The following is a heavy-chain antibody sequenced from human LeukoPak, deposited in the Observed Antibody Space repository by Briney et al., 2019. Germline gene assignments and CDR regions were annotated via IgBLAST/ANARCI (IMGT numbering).Heavy chain of an antibody. J-gene: IGHJ4*02. V-gene: IGHV4-34*01. CDR1: GGSFSGYY. Sequence: SETLSLTCTVFGGSFSGYYWSWIRQPPDKGLEWIGEINPSGSTNYNPSLKTRVTISTDTSKNHFSLNLNSVTAADTGVYYCVRGSRVYCGGDCYYYWGQGALVTVSS. CDR2: INPSGST. CDR3: VRGSRVYCGGDCYYY. D-gene: IGHD2-21*02.